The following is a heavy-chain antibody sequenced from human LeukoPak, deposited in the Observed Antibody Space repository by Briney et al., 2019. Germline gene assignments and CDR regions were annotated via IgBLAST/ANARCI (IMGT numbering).Heavy chain of an antibody. Sequence: ASVKVSCKASGGTFSSYAISWVRQAPGQGLEWMGGIIPIFGTANYAQKFQGRVTITADKSTSTAYMELSSLRSEDTAVYYCARSSSGYNLPGDYWGQGTLVTVSS. V-gene: IGHV1-69*06. CDR2: IIPIFGTA. CDR3: ARSSSGYNLPGDY. D-gene: IGHD3-22*01. J-gene: IGHJ4*02. CDR1: GGTFSSYA.